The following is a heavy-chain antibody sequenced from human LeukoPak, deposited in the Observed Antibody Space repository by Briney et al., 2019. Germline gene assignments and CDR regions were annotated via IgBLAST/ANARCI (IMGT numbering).Heavy chain of an antibody. CDR2: INPNSGGT. CDR3: AREGTGDDNWFDP. CDR1: GYTFTGYY. J-gene: IGHJ5*02. D-gene: IGHD7-27*01. Sequence: VASVKVSCKASGYTFTGYYMHWVRQAPGQGLEWMGWINPNSGGTNYAQKFQGRVTMTTDTSTSTAYMELRSLRSDDTAVYYCAREGTGDDNWFDPWGQGTLVTVSS. V-gene: IGHV1-2*02.